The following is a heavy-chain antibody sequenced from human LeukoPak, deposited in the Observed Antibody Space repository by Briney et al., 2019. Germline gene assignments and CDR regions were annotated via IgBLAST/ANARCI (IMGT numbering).Heavy chain of an antibody. Sequence: GGSLRLSCAASGFTFSSYWMTWVRHVPGKGLEWVANINQDGSEKYYVDSVKGRFTISRDNAKNSLYLQMNSLRAEDTAVYYCARGPSGYHNTGGQGTLVTVSS. V-gene: IGHV3-7*01. CDR2: INQDGSEK. J-gene: IGHJ4*02. CDR1: GFTFSSYW. CDR3: ARGPSGYHNT. D-gene: IGHD5-12*01.